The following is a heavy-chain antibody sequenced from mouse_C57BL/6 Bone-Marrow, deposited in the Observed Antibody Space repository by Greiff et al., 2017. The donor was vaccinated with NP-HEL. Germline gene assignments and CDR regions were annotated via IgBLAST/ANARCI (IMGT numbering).Heavy chain of an antibody. CDR3: ARTLYYSYSGGVAY. CDR1: GYTFTSYG. D-gene: IGHD2-12*01. V-gene: IGHV1-81*01. Sequence: QVQLQQSGAELARPGASVKLSCKASGYTFTSYGISWVKQRTGQGLEWIGEIYPRSGNTYYNEKFKGKATLTADKSSSTAYMELRSLTSEDTAVYFSARTLYYSYSGGVAYWGQGTLVTVSA. J-gene: IGHJ3*01. CDR2: IYPRSGNT.